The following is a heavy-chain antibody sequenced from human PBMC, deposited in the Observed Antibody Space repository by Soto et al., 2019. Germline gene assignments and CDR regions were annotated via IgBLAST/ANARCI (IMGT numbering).Heavy chain of an antibody. CDR3: ARLYCSSTSCHDY. J-gene: IGHJ4*02. CDR2: IYSGGST. V-gene: IGHV3-53*01. D-gene: IGHD2-2*01. Sequence: GGSLRLSCAASGFTVSSNYMSWVRQAPGKGLEWVSVIYSGGSTYYADSVKGRFTIPRDNSKNTLYLQMNSLRAEDTAVYYCARLYCSSTSCHDYWGQGTLVTVSS. CDR1: GFTVSSNY.